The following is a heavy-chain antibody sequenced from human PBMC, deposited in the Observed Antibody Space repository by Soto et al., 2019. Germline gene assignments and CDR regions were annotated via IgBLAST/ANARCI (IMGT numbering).Heavy chain of an antibody. CDR1: GFTFSSYG. CDR3: ERGPVGSSSSYFDY. J-gene: IGHJ4*02. V-gene: IGHV3-33*01. CDR2: IWYDGSNK. Sequence: GGSLRLSCAASGFTFSSYGMHWVRQAPGKGLEWVAVIWYDGSNKYYADSVKGRFTISRDNSKNTLYLQMNSLRAEDTAVYYCERGPVGSSSSYFDYWGQGTLVTVSS. D-gene: IGHD6-6*01.